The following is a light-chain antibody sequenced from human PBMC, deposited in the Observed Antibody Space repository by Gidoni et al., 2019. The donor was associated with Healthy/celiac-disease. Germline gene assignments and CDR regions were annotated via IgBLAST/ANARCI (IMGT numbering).Light chain of an antibody. J-gene: IGKJ2*01. CDR2: DAS. V-gene: IGKV1-33*01. CDR1: QDISNY. CDR3: QQEHT. Sequence: RVTITCQASQDISNYLNWYQQKPGKAPKLLIYDASNLETGVPSRFSGSGSGTDFTFTISSLQPEDIATYYCQQEHTFGQGTKLEIK.